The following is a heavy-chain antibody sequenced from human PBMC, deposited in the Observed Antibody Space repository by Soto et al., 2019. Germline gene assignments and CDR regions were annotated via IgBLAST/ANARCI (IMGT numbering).Heavy chain of an antibody. D-gene: IGHD3-16*01. CDR2: ISYDGTNK. J-gene: IGHJ3*02. V-gene: IGHV3-30*18. CDR3: AKDRTLYDYISPDAFDI. Sequence: GGSLRLSCAASGFTFSSYGMHWVRQAPGKGLEWVAVISYDGTNKYYADSVKGRFTISRDNSKITLYLQMNSLRAEDTAVYYCAKDRTLYDYISPDAFDIWGQGTMVTVSS. CDR1: GFTFSSYG.